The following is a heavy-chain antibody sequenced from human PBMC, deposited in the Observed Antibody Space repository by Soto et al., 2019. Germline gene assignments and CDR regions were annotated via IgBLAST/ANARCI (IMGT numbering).Heavy chain of an antibody. CDR1: GYTFTSYG. D-gene: IGHD6-19*01. CDR2: VNAYNGNT. J-gene: IGHJ4*02. CDR3: EGEAVSGRTGVDY. V-gene: IGHV1-18*01. Sequence: QVQLVQSGAEVKKPGASVKVSCKASGYTFTSYGIRWVRQAPGQGLAWMGWVNAYNGNTNYAQKFKGRATMTTDTATSTAYMELRSLRSDYTAVYYCEGEAVSGRTGVDYWGQGTLVTVSS.